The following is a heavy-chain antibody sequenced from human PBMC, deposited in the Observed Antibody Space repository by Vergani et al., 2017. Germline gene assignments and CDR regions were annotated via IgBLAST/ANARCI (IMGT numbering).Heavy chain of an antibody. CDR3: ARGVPDYDFWSGYYKVDYYYGMDV. J-gene: IGHJ6*02. Sequence: QVQLVQSGAEVKKPGSSVKVSCKASGGTFSSYAISWVRQAPGQGLEWMGGIIPIFGTANYAQKFQGRVTMTRDTSTSTVDMELSSLRSEDTAVYYCARGVPDYDFWSGYYKVDYYYGMDVWGQGTTVTVSS. D-gene: IGHD3-3*01. V-gene: IGHV1-69*06. CDR2: IIPIFGTA. CDR1: GGTFSSYA.